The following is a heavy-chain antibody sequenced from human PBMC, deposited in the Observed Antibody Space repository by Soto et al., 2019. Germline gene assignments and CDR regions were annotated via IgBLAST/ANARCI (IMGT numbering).Heavy chain of an antibody. CDR1: GFTFSTYA. Sequence: GSLRLSCATSGFTFSTYAMSWVRPAPGKGLEWVSAVSGSGGSSYYTDSVKGRFTISRDNSKNTLSLQMNSLRAEDTAVYYCVRGGGSGSEGLRRHWGQGTQVTVLS. D-gene: IGHD3-10*01. CDR2: VSGSGGSS. V-gene: IGHV3-23*01. CDR3: VRGGGSGSEGLRRH. J-gene: IGHJ4*02.